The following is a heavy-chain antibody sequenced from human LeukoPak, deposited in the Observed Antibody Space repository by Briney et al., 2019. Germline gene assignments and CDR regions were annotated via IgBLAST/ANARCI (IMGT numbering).Heavy chain of an antibody. CDR2: IRSKAYGGTT. CDR1: GFTFGDYA. CDR3: SYGSARDYYYYMDV. V-gene: IGHV3-49*04. Sequence: QPGRSLRLSCTASGFTFGDYAMSWVRQAPGKGLEWVGFIRSKAYGGTTEYAASVKGRFTISRDDSKSIDYLQMNSLKTEDTAVYYCSYGSARDYYYYMDVWGKGTTVTVS. J-gene: IGHJ6*03. D-gene: IGHD3-10*01.